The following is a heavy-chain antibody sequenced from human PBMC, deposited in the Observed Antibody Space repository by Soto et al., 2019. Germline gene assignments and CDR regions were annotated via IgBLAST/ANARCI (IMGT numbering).Heavy chain of an antibody. CDR1: GFTFSHYW. Sequence: VVESGGALVQPGGSLRLSCVASGFTFSHYWMHWVRQVPGEGLVWVSGINNDGSGTFYADSVRGRFTISRDNGQNALFWEMDSLTAEDTAVYYCGSVFELWGQGTLVTVSS. J-gene: IGHJ4*02. V-gene: IGHV3-74*01. D-gene: IGHD1-26*01. CDR3: GSVFEL. CDR2: INNDGSGT.